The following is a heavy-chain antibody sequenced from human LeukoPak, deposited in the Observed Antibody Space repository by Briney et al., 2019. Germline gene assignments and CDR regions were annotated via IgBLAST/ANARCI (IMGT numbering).Heavy chain of an antibody. CDR1: GFTFNTYG. Sequence: GGSLRLSCAASGFTFNTYGMTWVRQAPGKGLEWVSAISGSGGSTYYADSVKGRSTTSRDNSKNTLYLQMNSLRAEDTAVYYCAKFGLAGSGRFHDAFDIWGQGTMVIVSS. V-gene: IGHV3-23*01. J-gene: IGHJ3*02. CDR3: AKFGLAGSGRFHDAFDI. D-gene: IGHD3-10*01. CDR2: ISGSGGST.